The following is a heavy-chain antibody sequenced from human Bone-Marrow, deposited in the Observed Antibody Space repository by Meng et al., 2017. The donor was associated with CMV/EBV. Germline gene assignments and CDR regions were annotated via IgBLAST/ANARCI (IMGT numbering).Heavy chain of an antibody. CDR3: ASRAGYSSGWYDSY. CDR1: GFTFSDYY. V-gene: IGHV3-11*01. CDR2: ISSSGSTI. Sequence: LSLTCAASGFTFSDYYMSWIRQAPGKGLEWVSYISSSGSTIYYADSVKGRFTISRDNAKNSLYLQMNSLRAEDTAVYYCASRAGYSSGWYDSYWGQGTLVTVSS. J-gene: IGHJ4*02. D-gene: IGHD6-19*01.